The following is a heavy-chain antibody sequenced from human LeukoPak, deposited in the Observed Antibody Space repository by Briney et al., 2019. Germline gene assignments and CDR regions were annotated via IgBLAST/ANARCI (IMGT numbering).Heavy chain of an antibody. CDR1: GFTFSSYS. CDR3: VRDHLWAFDI. Sequence: GGSLRLSCAASGFTFSSYSMNWVRQAAGKGLEWFSYITSSSSLVTYADSVQGRFTISRDNAKNSLYLQMNSLRAEDTAVYYCVRDHLWAFDIWGQGTMVTVSS. CDR2: ITSSSSLV. V-gene: IGHV3-48*04. J-gene: IGHJ3*02.